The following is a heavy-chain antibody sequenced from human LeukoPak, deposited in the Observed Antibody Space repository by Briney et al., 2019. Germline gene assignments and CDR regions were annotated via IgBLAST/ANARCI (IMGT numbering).Heavy chain of an antibody. D-gene: IGHD6-19*01. Sequence: RPGGSLRLSCAASGFTFSSYSMNWVRQAPGKGLEWVSYIGSSSSTIYYADSVKGRFTISRDNAKNSLYLQMNSLRDEDTAVYYCATSPAVAGPDYYGMDVWGQGTTVTVSS. CDR2: IGSSSSTI. CDR3: ATSPAVAGPDYYGMDV. V-gene: IGHV3-48*02. J-gene: IGHJ6*02. CDR1: GFTFSSYS.